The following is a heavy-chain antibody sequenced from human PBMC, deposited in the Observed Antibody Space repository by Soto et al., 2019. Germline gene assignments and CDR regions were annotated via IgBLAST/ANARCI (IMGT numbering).Heavy chain of an antibody. CDR3: ARGGVALVTTKMLY. D-gene: IGHD4-17*01. CDR2: INAGNGNT. CDR1: GYTFTTYA. V-gene: IGHV1-3*01. Sequence: ASVKVSCKASGYTFTTYAIHWVRQAPGQRLEWMGWINAGNGNTKYSQNFQGRVTITRDTSASTAYMELSSLRSEDTAVYYCARGGVALVTTKMLYWGQGTTVTVSS. J-gene: IGHJ6*02.